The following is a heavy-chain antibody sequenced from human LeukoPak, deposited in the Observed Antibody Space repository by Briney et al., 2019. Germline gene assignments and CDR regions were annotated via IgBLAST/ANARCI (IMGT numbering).Heavy chain of an antibody. CDR3: ARDFYYYDSSGSPPPVDY. Sequence: GGSLRLSCAASGFTFSSYSMNWVRQAPGKGLEWVSYISSSSSIIYYADSVKGRFTISRDNAKNSLYLQMNSLRAEDTAVYYCARDFYYYDSSGSPPPVDYWGQGTLVTVSS. V-gene: IGHV3-48*01. D-gene: IGHD3-22*01. J-gene: IGHJ4*02. CDR2: ISSSSSII. CDR1: GFTFSSYS.